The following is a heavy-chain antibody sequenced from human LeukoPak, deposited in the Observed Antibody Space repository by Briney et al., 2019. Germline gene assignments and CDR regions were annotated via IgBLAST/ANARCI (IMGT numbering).Heavy chain of an antibody. CDR2: ISSSSNYI. Sequence: GGSLRLSCAASGFTFSSYSKNWVRESPGKGLERDSSISSSSNYIYYADSVKGRFTISRDNAKNSLYLQMNSLRAEDTAVYYCARLGQQLVIYWGQGTLVTVSS. CDR3: ARLGQQLVIY. V-gene: IGHV3-21*01. D-gene: IGHD6-13*01. J-gene: IGHJ4*02. CDR1: GFTFSSYS.